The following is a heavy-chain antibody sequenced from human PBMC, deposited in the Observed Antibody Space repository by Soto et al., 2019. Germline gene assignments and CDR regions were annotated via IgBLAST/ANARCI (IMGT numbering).Heavy chain of an antibody. CDR3: ARGRAAVAGTRWFDP. Sequence: PSETLSLTCAVYGGSFSGYYWSWIRQPPGKGLEWIGEINHSGSTNYNPSLKSRVTISVDTSKNQFSLKLSSVTAADTAVYYCARGRAAVAGTRWFDPWGQGTLVTVSS. V-gene: IGHV4-34*01. CDR2: INHSGST. J-gene: IGHJ5*02. D-gene: IGHD6-19*01. CDR1: GGSFSGYY.